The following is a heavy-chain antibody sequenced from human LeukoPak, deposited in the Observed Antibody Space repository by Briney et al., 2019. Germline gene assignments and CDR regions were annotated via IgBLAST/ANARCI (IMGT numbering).Heavy chain of an antibody. CDR3: ARAFVVVVPAAMRDGWFDP. D-gene: IGHD2-2*01. J-gene: IGHJ5*02. CDR2: IYHSGST. CDR1: GYSISSCYY. Sequence: SETLSLTCTVSGYSISSCYYWGWLRQPPGKGLEWIGSIYHSGSTYYNPYLKSRVTISVDTSKNQFSLKLSSVTAADTAVYYCARAFVVVVPAAMRDGWFDPWGQGTLVTVSS. V-gene: IGHV4-38-2*02.